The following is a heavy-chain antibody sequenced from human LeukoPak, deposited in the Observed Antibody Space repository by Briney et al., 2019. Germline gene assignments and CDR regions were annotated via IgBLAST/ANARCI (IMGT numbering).Heavy chain of an antibody. Sequence: SETLSLTCTVSGGSISSYYWSWIRQPPGKGLEWIGYIYYSGSTNYNPSLKSRVTISVDTSKNQFSLKLSSVTAADTAVYYCARGGIAVAGVYFDYWGQGTLVTVSS. D-gene: IGHD6-19*01. J-gene: IGHJ4*02. CDR1: GGSISSYY. CDR3: ARGGIAVAGVYFDY. V-gene: IGHV4-59*01. CDR2: IYYSGST.